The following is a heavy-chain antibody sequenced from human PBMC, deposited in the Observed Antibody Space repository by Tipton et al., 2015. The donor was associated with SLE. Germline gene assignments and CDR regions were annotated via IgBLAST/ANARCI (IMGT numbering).Heavy chain of an antibody. J-gene: IGHJ4*02. CDR2: ISSSSRTT. CDR1: GFPFSDYY. CDR3: AKDRNWSSYYFDY. D-gene: IGHD1-20*01. V-gene: IGHV3-11*01. Sequence: GSLRLSCAASGFPFSDYYMSWIRQAPGKGLEWVSYISSSSRTTYYADSVKGRFTISRDNSKSTLYLQMNSLRAEDTALYFCAKDRNWSSYYFDYWGRGILVTVSS.